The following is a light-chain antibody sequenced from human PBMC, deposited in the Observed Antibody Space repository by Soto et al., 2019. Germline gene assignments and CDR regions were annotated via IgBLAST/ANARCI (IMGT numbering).Light chain of an antibody. CDR2: EVN. CDR1: SSDVGGYNY. J-gene: IGLJ7*01. Sequence: HSALTQPPSASGSPGQSVTISCTGTSSDVGGYNYVSWFQQHPGKAPKLIIHEVNQRPSGVPDRFSGSKSGNTASLTVSGLQAEDEGTYYCSSYGGYNNVVFGTGTQLTVL. CDR3: SSYGGYNNVV. V-gene: IGLV2-8*01.